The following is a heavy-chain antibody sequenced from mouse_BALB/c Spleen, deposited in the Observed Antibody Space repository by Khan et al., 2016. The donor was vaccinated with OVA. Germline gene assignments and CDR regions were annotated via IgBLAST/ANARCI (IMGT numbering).Heavy chain of an antibody. CDR3: SPFGTYYVSFAY. J-gene: IGHJ3*01. CDR1: GYTFTSYV. V-gene: IGHV1S136*01. D-gene: IGHD1-1*01. CDR2: IYPFNDDT. Sequence: EVQLKQSGPELVKPGASVKMSCKASGYTFTSYVMHWVKQKPGLGLEWIGYIYPFNDDTKYNEKFKGKATLTSDRSSSTAYMELSSLTSEDSAVYCCSPFGTYYVSFAYWGQGTLVTVSA.